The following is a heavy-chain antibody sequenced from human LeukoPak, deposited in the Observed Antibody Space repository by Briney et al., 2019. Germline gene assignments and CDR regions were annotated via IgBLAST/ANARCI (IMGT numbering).Heavy chain of an antibody. J-gene: IGHJ5*02. CDR2: IYYSGST. D-gene: IGHD5-24*01. Sequence: SETLSLTCTVSGGSISSYYWSWIRQPPGKGLEWIGYIYYSGSTNYNPSLKSRVTISVDTSKNQFSLKLSSVTAADTAVYYCARGGRRLQLRRLDWFDPWGQGTLVTVSS. V-gene: IGHV4-59*01. CDR1: GGSISSYY. CDR3: ARGGRRLQLRRLDWFDP.